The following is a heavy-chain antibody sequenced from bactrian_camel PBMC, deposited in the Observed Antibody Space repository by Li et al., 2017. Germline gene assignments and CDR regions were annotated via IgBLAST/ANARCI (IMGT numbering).Heavy chain of an antibody. J-gene: IGHJ4*01. D-gene: IGHD1*01. V-gene: IGHV3S53*01. CDR1: TSTYSSFC. Sequence: HVQLVESGGGSVQAGESLTLSCAPSTSTYSSFCMGWFRQVPGKERERVATIDNSGTTSYADSVKGRFTVSRDNGKNSVYLQMDSLKLEDTAMYYCAANFGPYCSGPYLARRANFEGRGTQVTVS. CDR2: IDNSGTT.